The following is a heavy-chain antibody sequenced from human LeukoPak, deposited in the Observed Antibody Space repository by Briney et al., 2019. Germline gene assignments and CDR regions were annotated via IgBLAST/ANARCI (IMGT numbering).Heavy chain of an antibody. CDR2: ISQDGSEK. Sequence: GALRLSCAASEFTFSGYWMNWVRQAPGKGPEWVANISQDGSEKHYVDSVKGRFTISRDNAKNSLFLQMNSLRVEDTAVFYCARGANVLWFGELSNNWFDPWGQGTLVTVSS. V-gene: IGHV3-7*04. D-gene: IGHD3-10*01. J-gene: IGHJ5*02. CDR1: EFTFSGYW. CDR3: ARGANVLWFGELSNNWFDP.